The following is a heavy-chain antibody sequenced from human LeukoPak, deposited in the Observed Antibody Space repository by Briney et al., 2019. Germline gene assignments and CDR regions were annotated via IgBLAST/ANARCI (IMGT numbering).Heavy chain of an antibody. CDR1: GRSFSGYY. V-gene: IGHV4-34*01. D-gene: IGHD5-12*01. J-gene: IGHJ4*02. CDR2: INHSGST. CDR3: ARVTSSSGYDFDYFDY. Sequence: SETLSLTCAVYGRSFSGYYWSWIRQPPGKGLEWIGEINHSGSTNYNPSLKSRVTISVDTSKNRFSLKLSSVTAADTAVYYCARVTSSSGYDFDYFDYWGQGTLVTVSS.